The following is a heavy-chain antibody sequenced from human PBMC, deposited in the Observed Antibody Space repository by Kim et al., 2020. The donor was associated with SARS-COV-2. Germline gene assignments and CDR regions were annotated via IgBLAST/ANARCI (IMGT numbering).Heavy chain of an antibody. CDR2: INHSGST. V-gene: IGHV4-34*01. D-gene: IGHD1-26*01. J-gene: IGHJ6*02. Sequence: SETLSLTCAVYGGSFSGYYWSWIRQPPGKGLEWIGEINHSGSTNYNPSLKSRVTISVDTSKNQFSLKLSSVTAADTAVYYCARGRLVGATTLYYYYYYGMDVWGQGTTVTVSS. CDR3: ARGRLVGATTLYYYYYYGMDV. CDR1: GGSFSGYY.